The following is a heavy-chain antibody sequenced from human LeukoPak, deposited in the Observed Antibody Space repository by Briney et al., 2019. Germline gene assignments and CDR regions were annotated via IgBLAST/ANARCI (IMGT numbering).Heavy chain of an antibody. CDR1: GYTFTSYD. V-gene: IGHV1-8*01. Sequence: ASVRVSCKASGYTFTSYDINSVRQATGQGLEWMGWMNPNSGNTVYAQKFQGRVTMTRNTATSTAYMELSSLRSEDTAVYYCARGGQARLLWFGELSARLLDYWGQGTLVTVSS. J-gene: IGHJ4*02. CDR3: ARGGQARLLWFGELSARLLDY. D-gene: IGHD3-10*01. CDR2: MNPNSGNT.